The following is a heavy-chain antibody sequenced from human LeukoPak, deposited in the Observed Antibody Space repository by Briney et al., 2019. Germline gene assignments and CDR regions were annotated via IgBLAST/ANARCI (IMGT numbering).Heavy chain of an antibody. CDR3: ARLEGSGWSPSRFDY. Sequence: GESLKISCKGSGYSFTTYWISWVRQMPGKGLEWMGRIDPSDSYTNHSPSFQGHVTISVDKSISTAYLQWSSLKASDTAMYYCARLEGSGWSPSRFDYWGQGTLVTVSS. CDR1: GYSFTTYW. CDR2: IDPSDSYT. V-gene: IGHV5-10-1*01. D-gene: IGHD6-19*01. J-gene: IGHJ4*02.